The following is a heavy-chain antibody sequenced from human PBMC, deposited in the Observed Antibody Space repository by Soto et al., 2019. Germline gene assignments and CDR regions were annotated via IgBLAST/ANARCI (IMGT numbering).Heavy chain of an antibody. Sequence: EVQLVESGGGLVQPGGSLRLSCAASGFAFSSYAMHWVRQAPGKGLEYVSAITSNGGDTYYANSAKGRFTISRDNSKSTLYLQMGSLRPEDMAVYYCARFEGGSYGYWGQGTLVIVSS. CDR3: ARFEGGSYGY. CDR1: GFAFSSYA. V-gene: IGHV3-64*01. D-gene: IGHD1-26*01. J-gene: IGHJ4*02. CDR2: ITSNGGDT.